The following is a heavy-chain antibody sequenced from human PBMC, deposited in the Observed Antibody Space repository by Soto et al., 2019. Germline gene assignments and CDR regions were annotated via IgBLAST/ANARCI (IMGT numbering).Heavy chain of an antibody. CDR2: IIPIFGTA. J-gene: IGHJ6*02. CDR1: GGTFSRYA. Sequence: QVQLVQSGAEVKKPGSSVKVSCKASGGTFSRYAISWVRQAPGQGLEWMGGIIPIFGTANYAQKFQGRVTIPADEYTSTAYMELSSLRSEDTAVYYCARQGAALRDYHYGMDVWGQGTTVTVSS. CDR3: ARQGAALRDYHYGMDV. D-gene: IGHD6-25*01. V-gene: IGHV1-69*12.